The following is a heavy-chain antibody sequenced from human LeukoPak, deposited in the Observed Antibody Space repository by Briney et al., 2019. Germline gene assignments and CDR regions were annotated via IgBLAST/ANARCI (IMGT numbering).Heavy chain of an antibody. Sequence: GGSLRLSCAASGFNFSRNWMTWVRQAPGKGLEWVANIKQDGSEEYYVDSVKGRFTISRDNSKNTLYLQMNSLRAEDTAVYYCARGPLVSIDYWGQGTLVTVSS. CDR2: IKQDGSEE. J-gene: IGHJ4*02. CDR1: GFNFSRNW. D-gene: IGHD6-6*01. CDR3: ARGPLVSIDY. V-gene: IGHV3-7*01.